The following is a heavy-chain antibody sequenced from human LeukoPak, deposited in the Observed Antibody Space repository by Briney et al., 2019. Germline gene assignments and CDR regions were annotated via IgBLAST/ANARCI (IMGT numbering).Heavy chain of an antibody. CDR3: ASAPAYCGGDCWAGGASDD. CDR1: GFTFTSYW. Sequence: GGSLRLSCAASGFTFTSYWMSWVRQAPGKGLEWVANIKQDGSEKYYVDSVKGRFTISRDNAKNSLYLQMNSLRAEDTAVYYCASAPAYCGGDCWAGGASDDWGQGTLVTVSS. CDR2: IKQDGSEK. J-gene: IGHJ4*02. V-gene: IGHV3-7*01. D-gene: IGHD2-21*01.